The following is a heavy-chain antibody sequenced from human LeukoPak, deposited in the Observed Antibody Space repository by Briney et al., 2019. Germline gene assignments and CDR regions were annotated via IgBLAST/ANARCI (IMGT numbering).Heavy chain of an antibody. Sequence: PGRSLRLSCAASGFTFSSYAMHWVREAPGKGLEWVAVISYDGSNKYYADSVKGRFSISRDNSKNTLYLQMSSLRDEDTAVYYCAGVSECGWYYFDYWGQGTLVTVSS. D-gene: IGHD6-19*01. J-gene: IGHJ4*02. CDR2: ISYDGSNK. V-gene: IGHV3-30*03. CDR1: GFTFSSYA. CDR3: AGVSECGWYYFDY.